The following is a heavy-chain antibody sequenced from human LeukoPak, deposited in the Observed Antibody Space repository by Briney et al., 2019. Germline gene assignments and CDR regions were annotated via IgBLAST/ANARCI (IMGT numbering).Heavy chain of an antibody. CDR2: ISYDGSNK. CDR1: GFTFSSYG. Sequence: GGSLRLSCAASGFTFSSYGMHWVRQAPGKGLEWAAVISYDGSNKYYAGSVKGRFTISRDNSKNTLYLQMNSLRAEDTAVYYCAKARYYYDFWGWGQGTLVTVSS. D-gene: IGHD3-3*01. V-gene: IGHV3-30*18. J-gene: IGHJ4*02. CDR3: AKARYYYDFWG.